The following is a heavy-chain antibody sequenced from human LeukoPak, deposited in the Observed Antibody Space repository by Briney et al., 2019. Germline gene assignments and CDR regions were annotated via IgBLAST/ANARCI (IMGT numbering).Heavy chain of an antibody. J-gene: IGHJ6*04. V-gene: IGHV4-30-4*01. D-gene: IGHD3-3*01. CDR1: GGSISSGDYY. CDR3: ARAWSDYYGMDV. CDR2: IYYSGST. Sequence: SETLSLICTVSGGSISSGDYYWSWIRQPPGKGLEWIGYIYYSGSTYYNPSLKSRVTISVDTSKNQFSLKLSSVTAADTAVYYCARAWSDYYGMDVWGKGTTVTVSS.